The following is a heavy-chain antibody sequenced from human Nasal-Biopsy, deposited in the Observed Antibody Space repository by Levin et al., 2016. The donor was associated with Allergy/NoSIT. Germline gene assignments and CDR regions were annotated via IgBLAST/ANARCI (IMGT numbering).Heavy chain of an antibody. V-gene: IGHV3-74*03. J-gene: IGHJ4*02. CDR3: AKESGYSYGFDY. Sequence: GGSLRLSCVASGFTFSNYWMHWVRQVPGKGLEWVSRIKGDGEITMYAASVKGRFTISRDNAKNTIYLQIDSLRVEDTATYYCAKESGYSYGFDYWGQGNLVTVSS. D-gene: IGHD5-12*01. CDR2: IKGDGEIT. CDR1: GFTFSNYW.